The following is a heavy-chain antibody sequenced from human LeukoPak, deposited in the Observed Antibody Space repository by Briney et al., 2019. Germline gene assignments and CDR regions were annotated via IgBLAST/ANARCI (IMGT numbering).Heavy chain of an antibody. CDR2: IYYSGST. CDR3: ARVSTITIFGVVIIDAFDI. Sequence: KSSETPSLTCTVSGGSISSYYWSWIRQPRGKGLEWIGYIYYSGSTNYNPSLKSRVTISVDTSKNQFSLKLSSVTAADTAVYYCARVSTITIFGVVIIDAFDIWGQGTMVTVSS. D-gene: IGHD3-3*01. V-gene: IGHV4-59*01. J-gene: IGHJ3*02. CDR1: GGSISSYY.